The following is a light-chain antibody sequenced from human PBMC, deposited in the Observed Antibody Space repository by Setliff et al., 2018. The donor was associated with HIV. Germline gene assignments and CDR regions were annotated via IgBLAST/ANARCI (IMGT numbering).Light chain of an antibody. Sequence: QSVLTQPRSVSGSPGQSVTFSCSGSDSDIGSYKYVSWYQHHPGKAPKLIIFDVNRRPPGVPARFSGSKSGNTASLTISGIQTEDEADYYCCSYAGSYTYVFGTGTKVTVL. CDR3: CSYAGSYTYV. CDR1: DSDIGSYKY. V-gene: IGLV2-11*01. J-gene: IGLJ1*01. CDR2: DVN.